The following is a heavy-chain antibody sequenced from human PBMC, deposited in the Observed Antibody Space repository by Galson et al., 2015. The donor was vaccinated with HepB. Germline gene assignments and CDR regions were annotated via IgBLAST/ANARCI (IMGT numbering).Heavy chain of an antibody. CDR1: GYTFTNYG. J-gene: IGHJ6*02. Sequence: SVKVSCKASGYTFTNYGISWVRQAPGQGPEWMGWISPYNGNTNFAQKLQGRVTMTTDTSTSTVYMELRSLRSDDTALYYCARDLDIVVVVAAPRHYGMDVWGQGTTVTVSS. CDR3: ARDLDIVVVVAAPRHYGMDV. V-gene: IGHV1-18*04. D-gene: IGHD2-15*01. CDR2: ISPYNGNT.